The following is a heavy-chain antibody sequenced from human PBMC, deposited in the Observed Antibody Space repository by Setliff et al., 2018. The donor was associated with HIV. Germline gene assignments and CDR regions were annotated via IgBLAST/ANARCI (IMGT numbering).Heavy chain of an antibody. V-gene: IGHV1-2*06. CDR1: GYIFTDYY. CDR2: INPNSGGT. CDR3: VRDTDIWRYFPL. D-gene: IGHD1-1*01. Sequence: ASVTVSCKASGYIFTDYYMHWVRQAPGQELGWMGRINPNSGGTNYAQKFQGRVTMTTETSTTTAYLELRDLRFDDTAVYFCVRDTDIWRYFPLWGQGTLVTAPQ. J-gene: IGHJ1*01.